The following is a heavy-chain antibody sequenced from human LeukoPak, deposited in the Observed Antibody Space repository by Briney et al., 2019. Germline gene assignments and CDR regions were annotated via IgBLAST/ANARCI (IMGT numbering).Heavy chain of an antibody. V-gene: IGHV4-4*02. J-gene: IGHJ4*02. D-gene: IGHD6-13*01. CDR1: GGSISSSNW. CDR3: ARDRSRYSSTWGFDY. Sequence: SETLSLTCAVSGGSISSSNWWSWVRQPPGKGLEWIGYISYTGSTYYNPSLKSRVTISADTPENQFSLKLSSVTAADTAVYYCARDRSRYSSTWGFDYWGQGTLVTVSS. CDR2: ISYTGST.